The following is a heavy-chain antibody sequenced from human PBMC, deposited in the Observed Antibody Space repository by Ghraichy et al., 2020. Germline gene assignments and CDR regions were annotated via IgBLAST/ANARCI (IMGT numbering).Heavy chain of an antibody. CDR2: ISGSGHTT. Sequence: GGSLRLSCAASGFTLRSYAMSWVRQAPGKGLEWVSGISGSGHTTYYADSVKGRFTISRDTSKNTLYLQMNSLRAEDTAVYYCAKAQSIYGDYGTYFDFWGKGTLVTVSS. CDR3: AKAQSIYGDYGTYFDF. CDR1: GFTLRSYA. D-gene: IGHD4-17*01. V-gene: IGHV3-23*01. J-gene: IGHJ4*02.